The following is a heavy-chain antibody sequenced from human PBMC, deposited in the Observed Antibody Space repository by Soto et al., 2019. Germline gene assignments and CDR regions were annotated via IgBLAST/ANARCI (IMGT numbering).Heavy chain of an antibody. CDR3: ARDSGKGAYFDY. Sequence: EVQLVESGGGLVQPGGSQRLSCAASGFTFSDHYMDWVRQAPGKGLEWVGRIRNKANSYTTDYAASVKGRFTISRDDSKDSLYLQMNSPKTEDTAIYYCARDSGKGAYFDYWGHGTLATVSS. CDR1: GFTFSDHY. D-gene: IGHD1-26*01. V-gene: IGHV3-72*01. CDR2: IRNKANSYTT. J-gene: IGHJ4*01.